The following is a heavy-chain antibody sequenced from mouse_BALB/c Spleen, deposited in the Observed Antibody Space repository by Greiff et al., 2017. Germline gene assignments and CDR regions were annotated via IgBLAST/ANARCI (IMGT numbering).Heavy chain of an antibody. J-gene: IGHJ3*01. Sequence: EVQRVQSGAGLVQPGGSVKLSCAASGFTFSSFGMHWVRQAPEKGLEWVAYISSGSSTIYYAETVKGGITISRDNPKNTLFLQMTSLRSEDSAMYYCARGECDGRFAYWGQGTLVTVSA. CDR1: GFTFSSFG. D-gene: IGHD2-13*01. CDR3: ARGECDGRFAY. CDR2: ISSGSSTI. V-gene: IGHV5-17*02.